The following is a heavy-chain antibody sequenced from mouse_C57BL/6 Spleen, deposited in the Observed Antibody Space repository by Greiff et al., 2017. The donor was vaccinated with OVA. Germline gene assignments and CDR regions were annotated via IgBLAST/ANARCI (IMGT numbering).Heavy chain of an antibody. CDR1: GYTFTSYW. CDR3: TREGIYYGYDIAMDY. Sequence: EVKVVESGTVLARPGASVKMSCKTSGYTFTSYWMHWVKQRPGQGLEWIGAIYPGNSDTSYNQKFKGKAKLTAVTSASTAYMELSSLTNEDSAVYYCTREGIYYGYDIAMDYWGQGTSVTVSS. D-gene: IGHD2-2*01. V-gene: IGHV1-5*01. CDR2: IYPGNSDT. J-gene: IGHJ4*01.